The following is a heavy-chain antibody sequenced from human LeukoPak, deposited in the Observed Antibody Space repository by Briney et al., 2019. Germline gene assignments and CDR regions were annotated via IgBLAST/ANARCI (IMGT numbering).Heavy chain of an antibody. D-gene: IGHD6-19*01. CDR1: GGSFSGYY. J-gene: IGHJ4*02. CDR3: ARGDSSGYFDY. V-gene: IGHV4-34*01. Sequence: SETLSLTCAVYGGSFSGYYWSWIRQPPGKGLEWIGEINHSGSTNYNPSLKSRVTISVGTSKNQFSLKLSSVTAADTAVYYCARGDSSGYFDYWGQGTLVTVSS. CDR2: INHSGST.